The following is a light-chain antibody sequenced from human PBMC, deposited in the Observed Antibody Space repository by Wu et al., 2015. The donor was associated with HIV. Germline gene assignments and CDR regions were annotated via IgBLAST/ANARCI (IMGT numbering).Light chain of an antibody. CDR1: HNINSNY. CDR2: GVS. Sequence: EIVLTQSPGTLSLSPGQRAALSCRASHNINSNYFAWYQQKPGQAPRLLIYGVSSRATGIPDRFSGSGSGTEFTLTISSVQPDDFATYYCQQYNRNSLYSFGQGTKLEIK. J-gene: IGKJ2*03. V-gene: IGKV3-20*01. CDR3: QQYNRNSLYS.